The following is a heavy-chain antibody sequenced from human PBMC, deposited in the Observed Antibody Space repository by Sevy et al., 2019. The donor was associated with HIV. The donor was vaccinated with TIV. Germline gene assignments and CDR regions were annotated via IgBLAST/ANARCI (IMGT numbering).Heavy chain of an antibody. CDR2: IIPIFGTA. J-gene: IGHJ6*02. Sequence: ASVKVSCKASGGTFSSYAISWVRQAPGQGLEWMGGIIPIFGTANYAQKFQGRVTITADESTSTAYMELSSLRSEDTAGYYCASAFSGWYLGMDVWGQGTTVTVSS. V-gene: IGHV1-69*13. D-gene: IGHD6-19*01. CDR1: GGTFSSYA. CDR3: ASAFSGWYLGMDV.